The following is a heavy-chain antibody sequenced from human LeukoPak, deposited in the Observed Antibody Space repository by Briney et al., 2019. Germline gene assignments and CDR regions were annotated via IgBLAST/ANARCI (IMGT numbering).Heavy chain of an antibody. CDR1: GGTFSTYA. J-gene: IGHJ4*02. D-gene: IGHD6-13*01. CDR3: ARVPQGSSWPYYFDY. CDR2: IVPILGTA. Sequence: SVKVSCKASGGTFSTYAISWVRQAPGQGLELVGRIVPILGTANYAQNFQGRVTITADRSTTTAYVELSSLRSEDTAVYYCARVPQGSSWPYYFDYWGQGTLVTVSS. V-gene: IGHV1-69*04.